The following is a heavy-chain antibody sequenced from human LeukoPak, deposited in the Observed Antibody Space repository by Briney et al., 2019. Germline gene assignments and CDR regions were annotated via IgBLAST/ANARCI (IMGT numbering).Heavy chain of an antibody. CDR3: ARVYSPFDY. J-gene: IGHJ4*02. Sequence: SETLSLTCTVSGGSVSSDSYYWSWIRQPPGKGLEWIGEINHSGSTNYNPSLKSRVTISVDTSKNQFSLKLSSVTAADTAVYYCARVYSPFDYWGQGTLVTVSS. CDR1: GGSVSSDSYY. CDR2: INHSGST. V-gene: IGHV4-61*01. D-gene: IGHD2-15*01.